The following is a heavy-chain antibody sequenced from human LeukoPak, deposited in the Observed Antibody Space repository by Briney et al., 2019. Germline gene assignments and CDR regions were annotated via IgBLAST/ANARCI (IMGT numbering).Heavy chain of an antibody. CDR3: ARWGMYSSSWSGHAGMDV. J-gene: IGHJ6*02. V-gene: IGHV3-53*04. D-gene: IGHD6-13*01. CDR2: VYSGGST. Sequence: RVSLRLSCAASGFTVSSNYMSWVRQAPGKGLEWVSVVYSGGSTYYADSVKGRFTISRHNSKNTLYLQMNSLRAEDTAVYYCARWGMYSSSWSGHAGMDVWGQGTTVTVSS. CDR1: GFTVSSNY.